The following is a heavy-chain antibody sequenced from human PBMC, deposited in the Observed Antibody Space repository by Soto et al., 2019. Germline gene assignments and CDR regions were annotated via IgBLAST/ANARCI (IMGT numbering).Heavy chain of an antibody. CDR3: ARVAGSPNWFDP. D-gene: IGHD3-10*01. Sequence: PSETLSLTCTVSGGSISSGGYYWSWIRQHPGKGLEWIGYIYYSGSTYYNPSLKSRVTISVDTSKNQFSLKLSSVTAADTAVYYCARVAGSPNWFDPWGPGTLVTVSS. V-gene: IGHV4-31*03. J-gene: IGHJ5*02. CDR2: IYYSGST. CDR1: GGSISSGGYY.